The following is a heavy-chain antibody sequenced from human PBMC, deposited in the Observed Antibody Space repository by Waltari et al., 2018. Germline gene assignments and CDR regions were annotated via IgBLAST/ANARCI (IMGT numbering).Heavy chain of an antibody. D-gene: IGHD6-13*01. V-gene: IGHV3-48*04. CDR3: VRDKSSSWYRAFDI. CDR1: GFTFSGYS. CDR2: ISSSSVSI. J-gene: IGHJ3*02. Sequence: EVQLVESGGGLIQPGGSLRLSCAASGFTFSGYSMNWVRQVPGKGLEWVSYISSSSVSIFYADSVQGRFTISRDNAKNSLYLQMNSLRAEDTAVYYCVRDKSSSWYRAFDIWGRGTMVTVSS.